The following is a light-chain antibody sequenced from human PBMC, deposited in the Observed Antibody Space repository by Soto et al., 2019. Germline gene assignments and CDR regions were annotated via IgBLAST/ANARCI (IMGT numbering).Light chain of an antibody. Sequence: QSVLPPPPSVSAAPGQKVTISCSGSSSNIGGNSVSWYQQLPGTAPKLLIYDDNKRPSGIPDRFSGSKSGTSATLGITGFQTGDEADYYCGSWDSSLSAYVFGTGTKVTVL. CDR3: GSWDSSLSAYV. V-gene: IGLV1-51*01. CDR2: DDN. CDR1: SSNIGGNS. J-gene: IGLJ1*01.